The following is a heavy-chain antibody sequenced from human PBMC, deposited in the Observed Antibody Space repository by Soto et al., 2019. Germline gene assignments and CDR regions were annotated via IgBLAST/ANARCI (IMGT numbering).Heavy chain of an antibody. CDR3: AGDSFPGYYYYGMDV. CDR2: ISYDGSNK. Sequence: PGGSLRLSCAASGFTFSSYAMHWVRQAPGRGLEWVAVISYDGSNKYYADSVKGRFTISRDNSKNTLYLQMNSLRAEDTAVYYCAGDSFPGYYYYGMDVWGQGTTVTVSS. J-gene: IGHJ6*02. V-gene: IGHV3-30-3*01. CDR1: GFTFSSYA.